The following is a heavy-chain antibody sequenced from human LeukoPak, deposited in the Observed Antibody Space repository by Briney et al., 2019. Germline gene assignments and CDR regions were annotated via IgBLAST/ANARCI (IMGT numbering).Heavy chain of an antibody. D-gene: IGHD3-9*01. J-gene: IGHJ4*02. CDR1: GYTFTGYY. Sequence: ASLKVSCKASGYTFTGYYMHLVRQATGHGIHRMGWINPNSGGTNYAQKFQGRVTMTRDTSISTAYMELSRLRSDDTAVYYCARGFDILTGYREWGQGTLVTVSS. CDR3: ARGFDILTGYRE. V-gene: IGHV1-2*02. CDR2: INPNSGGT.